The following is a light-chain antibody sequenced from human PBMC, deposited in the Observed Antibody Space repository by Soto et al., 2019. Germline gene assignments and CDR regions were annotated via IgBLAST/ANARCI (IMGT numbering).Light chain of an antibody. CDR3: SSYTTRNTRI. CDR2: SVS. CDR1: TSDVGAYDE. Sequence: QSALSQPASVSGSPGQSITISCTGTTSDVGAYDEVTWYQQHPGKAPKLLLYSVSDRPSGISFRFSGSKSGNTASLTISGLQAEDAADYFCSSYTTRNTRIFGGGTKLTVL. J-gene: IGLJ2*01. V-gene: IGLV2-14*03.